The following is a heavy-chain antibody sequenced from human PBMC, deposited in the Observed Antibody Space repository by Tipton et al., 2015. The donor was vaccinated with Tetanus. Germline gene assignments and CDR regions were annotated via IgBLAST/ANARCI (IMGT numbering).Heavy chain of an antibody. J-gene: IGHJ4*02. CDR3: ARGSRVLGPWFY. V-gene: IGHV4-31*02. CDR1: GDSISSGGPY. D-gene: IGHD3-16*01. Sequence: LRLSCTVSGDSISSGGPYWSWIRQFPGKGLEWMGYIHHTGSTYYNPSLKTRITLSVDTSKNQFSLKLSSVTAADTAVYYCARGSRVLGPWFYWGQGTLVTVSS. CDR2: IHHTGST.